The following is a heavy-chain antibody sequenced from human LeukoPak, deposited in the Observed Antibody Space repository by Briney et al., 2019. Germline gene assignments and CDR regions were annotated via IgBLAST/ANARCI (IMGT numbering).Heavy chain of an antibody. Sequence: SETLSLTCAVYGWSFSGYYWSSIRKPPGKGLEWIGEINHSGSTNYNPSLKSRVTISVDTAKNQFSLKLSSVTPADTAVYYCARRNYYDILTGYYASIDYWGQGTLVTVSS. CDR2: INHSGST. V-gene: IGHV4-34*01. CDR3: ARRNYYDILTGYYASIDY. D-gene: IGHD3-9*01. J-gene: IGHJ4*02. CDR1: GWSFSGYY.